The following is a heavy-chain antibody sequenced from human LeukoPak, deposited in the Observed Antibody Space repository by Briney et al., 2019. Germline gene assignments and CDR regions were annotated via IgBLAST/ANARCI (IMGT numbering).Heavy chain of an antibody. CDR2: IYYSGNT. V-gene: IGHV4-59*01. CDR3: ARDRRDTSMVWDY. D-gene: IGHD5-18*01. J-gene: IGHJ4*02. Sequence: SETLSLTCTVSGGSMGSYYWSWIRQPPGKGLEWIGYIYYSGNTNYNPSLKSRVTISVDTSKNQFSLKMRSVTAADTAVYYCARDRRDTSMVWDYWGQGTLVTVSS. CDR1: GGSMGSYY.